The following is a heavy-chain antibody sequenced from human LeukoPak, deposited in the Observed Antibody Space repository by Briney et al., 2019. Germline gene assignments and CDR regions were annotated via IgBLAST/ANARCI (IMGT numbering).Heavy chain of an antibody. CDR1: GFTFSSYE. CDR2: ISSSGSTI. CDR3: ARDPQYSGSYSADGDY. J-gene: IGHJ4*02. V-gene: IGHV3-48*03. D-gene: IGHD1-26*01. Sequence: PGGSLRLSCAASGFTFSSYEMNWVRQAPGKGLEWVSYISSSGSTIYYADSVKGRFTISRDNAKNSLYLQMNSLRAEDTAVYYCARDPQYSGSYSADGDYWGQGTLVTVSS.